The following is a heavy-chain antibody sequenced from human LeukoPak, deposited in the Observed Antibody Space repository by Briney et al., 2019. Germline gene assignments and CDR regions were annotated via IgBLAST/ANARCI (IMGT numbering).Heavy chain of an antibody. CDR2: INHSGST. V-gene: IGHV4-34*01. D-gene: IGHD6-19*01. CDR3: ARRSDYSSGGYFYY. Sequence: SETLSLTCAVYGGSFSGYYWSWIRQPPGKGLEWIGEINHSGSTNYNPSLKSRVTISVDTSKNQFSLKLSSVTAADTAVYYCARRSDYSSGGYFYYWGQGTLVTVSS. J-gene: IGHJ4*02. CDR1: GGSFSGYY.